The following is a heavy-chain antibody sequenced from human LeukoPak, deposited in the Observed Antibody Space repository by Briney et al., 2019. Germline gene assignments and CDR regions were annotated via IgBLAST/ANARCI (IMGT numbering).Heavy chain of an antibody. Sequence: GGSLRLSCAASGFTFDDYGMSWVRQAPGKGLEWVSGINWNGGSTGYADSVKGRFTISRDNSKNTLYLQMNSLRAEDTAVYYCAKPWGSGSYYKIFDYWGQGTLVTVSS. V-gene: IGHV3-20*04. CDR3: AKPWGSGSYYKIFDY. D-gene: IGHD3-10*01. J-gene: IGHJ4*02. CDR2: INWNGGST. CDR1: GFTFDDYG.